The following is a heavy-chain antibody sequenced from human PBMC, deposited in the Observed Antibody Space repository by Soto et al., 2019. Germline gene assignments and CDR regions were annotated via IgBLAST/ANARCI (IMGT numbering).Heavy chain of an antibody. Sequence: RASVKVSCKASGGTFSSYAISWVRQAPGQGIEWMGGIIPIFGTANYEQKFQGRVTITADESTSTAYMELSSLRSEDTAVHYCARGDFWSGRLKHYYYYGMDVWGQGTTVTVSS. V-gene: IGHV1-69*13. D-gene: IGHD3-3*01. CDR2: IIPIFGTA. CDR1: GGTFSSYA. J-gene: IGHJ6*02. CDR3: ARGDFWSGRLKHYYYYGMDV.